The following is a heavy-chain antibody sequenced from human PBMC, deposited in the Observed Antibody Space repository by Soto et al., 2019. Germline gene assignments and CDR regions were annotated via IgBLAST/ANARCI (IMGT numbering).Heavy chain of an antibody. D-gene: IGHD4-17*01. CDR1: GFSFDTHW. Sequence: EVQLVESGGGLVQPGGSLRLSCVASGFSFDTHWMTWVRQAPGKGLEWVANIKEDGTEKNYVDSVKGRFSISRDNAKNSLYLQMNSLGAEDTALYYCAGGGAYIFYGDPAGGQGILVTVSS. CDR3: AGGGAYIFYGDPA. J-gene: IGHJ4*02. V-gene: IGHV3-7*04. CDR2: IKEDGTEK.